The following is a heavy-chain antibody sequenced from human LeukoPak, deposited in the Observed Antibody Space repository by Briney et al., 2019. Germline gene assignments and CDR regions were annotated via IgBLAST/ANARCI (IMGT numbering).Heavy chain of an antibody. CDR1: GFTFSSYG. Sequence: GGSLRLSCAASGFTFSSYGMHWVRQAPGKGLEWVAVISYDGSNKYYADSVKGRFTISRDNSKNTLYLQMNSLRAEDTAVYYRAGRSYFDYWGQGTLVTVSS. J-gene: IGHJ4*02. CDR2: ISYDGSNK. CDR3: AGRSYFDY. V-gene: IGHV3-30*03.